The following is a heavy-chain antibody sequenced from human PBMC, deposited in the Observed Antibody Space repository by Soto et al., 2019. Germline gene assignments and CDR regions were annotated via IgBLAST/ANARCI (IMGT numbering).Heavy chain of an antibody. CDR1: GGSFSGYY. D-gene: IGHD2-2*01. V-gene: IGHV4-34*01. Sequence: QVQLQQWGAGLLKPSETLSLTCAVYGGSFSGYYWSWIRQPPGKGLEWIGEINHSGRTTYNPSLKSRGTISVDTSKNQFSLTMRSVTAADTAVYYCARGTDIVVVPAATAAFDIWGQGTMVTVSS. J-gene: IGHJ3*02. CDR3: ARGTDIVVVPAATAAFDI. CDR2: INHSGRT.